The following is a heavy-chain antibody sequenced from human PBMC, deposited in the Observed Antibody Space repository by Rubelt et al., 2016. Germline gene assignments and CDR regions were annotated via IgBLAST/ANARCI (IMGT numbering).Heavy chain of an antibody. CDR2: VRFDGTRT. J-gene: IGHJ4*02. CDR3: VKDVRTTSGSYRYFDY. V-gene: IGHV3-30*02. D-gene: IGHD3-10*01. Sequence: QAPGKGLEWVAVVRFDGTRTYYADSVKGRFTISRDNSKNTLDLQMNSLREEDTAVYYCVKDVRTTSGSYRYFDYWGQGTLVTVPS.